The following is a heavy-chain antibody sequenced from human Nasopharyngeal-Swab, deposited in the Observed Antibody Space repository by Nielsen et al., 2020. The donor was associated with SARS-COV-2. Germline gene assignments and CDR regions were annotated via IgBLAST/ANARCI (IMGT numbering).Heavy chain of an antibody. J-gene: IGHJ4*02. CDR1: GFTFSGYS. D-gene: IGHD6-19*01. CDR2: IKQDGSEK. Sequence: GESLKISCAASGFTFSGYSMSWVRQAPGKGLEWVANIKQDGSEKYYVDSVEGRVTISRDSAKNSLFLQMNSLRAEDTAVYYCARDSSGRYPDLDYWGQGTLVTVSS. CDR3: ARDSSGRYPDLDY. V-gene: IGHV3-7*03.